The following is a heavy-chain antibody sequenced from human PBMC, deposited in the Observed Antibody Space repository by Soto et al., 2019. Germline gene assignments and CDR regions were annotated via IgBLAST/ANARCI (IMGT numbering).Heavy chain of an antibody. J-gene: IGHJ4*02. CDR2: IIPILGIA. Sequence: SSETVSCPPSSITFSPYTLIRVRQAPGQGLEWMGRIIPILGIANYAQKFQGRVTITADKSTSTAYMELSSLRSEDTAVYYCARSPPSALSSGSYSDYWGQGTLVTVSS. CDR3: ARSPPSALSSGSYSDY. D-gene: IGHD3-22*01. V-gene: IGHV1-69*02. CDR1: SITFSPYT.